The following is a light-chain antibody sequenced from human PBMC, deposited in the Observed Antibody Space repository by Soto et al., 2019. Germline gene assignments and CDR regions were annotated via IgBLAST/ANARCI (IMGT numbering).Light chain of an antibody. CDR2: AAS. CDR3: LQDDPHPWT. CDR1: QGIGNH. V-gene: IGKV1-17*01. J-gene: IGKJ1*01. Sequence: DIQMTQSPSSLSASVGDRVTITCRASQGIGNHVGWYQQKPGKVPKHLVYAASSLHTGVPSRFSGSGSGTEFTLTSSSLQPEDFATYFCLQDDPHPWTFGQGTKVEIK.